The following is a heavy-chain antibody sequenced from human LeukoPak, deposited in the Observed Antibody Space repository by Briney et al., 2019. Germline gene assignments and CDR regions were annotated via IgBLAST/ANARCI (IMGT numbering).Heavy chain of an antibody. V-gene: IGHV1-8*01. D-gene: IGHD3-3*01. J-gene: IGHJ3*02. Sequence: ASVKVSCKASGYTFTSYDINWVRQATGQGLEWMGWMNPNSGNTGYAQKFQGRVTMTRNTSISTAYMELSSVRSEDTAVYYCARTPIRFLEWLLSNAFDIWGQGTMVTVSS. CDR2: MNPNSGNT. CDR1: GYTFTSYD. CDR3: ARTPIRFLEWLLSNAFDI.